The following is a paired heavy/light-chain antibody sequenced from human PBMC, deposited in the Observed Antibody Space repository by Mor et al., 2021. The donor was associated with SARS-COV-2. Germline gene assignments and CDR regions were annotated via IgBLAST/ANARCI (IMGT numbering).Heavy chain of an antibody. Sequence: EVQLVESGGGLVKPGGSLRLSCAASGFTFSNAWMSWVRQAPGKGLEWVGRIKSKTDGGTTDYAAPVKGRFTISRDDSKNTLYLQMNSLKTEDTAVYYCTTEQRITMIVVVGNDAFDIWGQGTMVTVSS. V-gene: IGHV3-15*01. CDR1: GFTFSNAW. CDR3: TTEQRITMIVVVGNDAFDI. CDR2: IKSKTDGGTT. J-gene: IGHJ3*02. D-gene: IGHD3-22*01.
Light chain of an antibody. CDR1: QSVSSN. CDR3: QQYNNWPGKYT. V-gene: IGKV3D-15*01. Sequence: EIVMTQSPATLSVSPGERATLSCRASQSVSSNLAWYQQKPGQAPRLLIYGASTRATGIPARFSGSGSGTEFTLTISSLQSEDFAVYYCQQYNNWPGKYTFGQGTKLEIK. CDR2: GAS. J-gene: IGKJ2*01.